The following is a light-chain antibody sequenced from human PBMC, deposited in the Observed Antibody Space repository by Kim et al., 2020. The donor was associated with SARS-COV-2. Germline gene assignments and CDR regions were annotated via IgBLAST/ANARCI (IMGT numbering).Light chain of an antibody. CDR1: SSDIGAYNY. CDR2: GVT. J-gene: IGLJ1*01. Sequence: LTQPASVSGSPGQSITISCTGTSSDIGAYNYVSWYQHYPGKAPKLVIYGVTERPSGASNRFSGSKSGNTASLIISGLQPEDEADYYCNSYAGSRAYVFGTGTKVTVL. V-gene: IGLV2-14*03. CDR3: NSYAGSRAYV.